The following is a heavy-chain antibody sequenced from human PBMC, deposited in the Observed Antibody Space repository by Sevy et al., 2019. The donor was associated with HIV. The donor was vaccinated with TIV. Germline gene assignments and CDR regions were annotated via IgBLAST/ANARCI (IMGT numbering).Heavy chain of an antibody. J-gene: IGHJ6*02. V-gene: IGHV3-21*01. Sequence: GGSLRLSCAASGFTFSSYSMNWVRQAPGKGLEWVSSISSSSSYIYYADSVKGRFTISRDNAKNSLLLQMNSLRAEDTAVYYCARDRNGEGFWRVGYYYYGMDVWGQGTTVTVSS. D-gene: IGHD3-3*01. CDR2: ISSSSSYI. CDR3: ARDRNGEGFWRVGYYYYGMDV. CDR1: GFTFSSYS.